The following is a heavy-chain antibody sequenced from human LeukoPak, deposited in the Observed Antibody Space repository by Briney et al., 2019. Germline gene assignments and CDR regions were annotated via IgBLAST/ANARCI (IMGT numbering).Heavy chain of an antibody. CDR1: GYTFTSYG. J-gene: IGHJ4*02. Sequence: ASVTVSCKASGYTFTSYGISWVRQAPGQGLEWMGWISAYNGNTNYAQKFQGRVTMTRDTSISTAYMDLSRLRSDDTAVYYCAPAGFSSSSNWRLESYFDYWGQGTLVTVSS. D-gene: IGHD6-13*01. CDR3: APAGFSSSSNWRLESYFDY. V-gene: IGHV1-18*01. CDR2: ISAYNGNT.